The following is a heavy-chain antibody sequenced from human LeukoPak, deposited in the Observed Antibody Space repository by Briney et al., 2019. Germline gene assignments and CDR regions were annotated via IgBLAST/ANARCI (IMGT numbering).Heavy chain of an antibody. J-gene: IGHJ4*02. Sequence: PGGSLRPSCAASGFTFSSYWMSWVRQAPGKGLEWVANIKQDGSEKYYVDSVKGRFTISRDNAKNSLYLQMNSLRAEDTAVYYCARLPYYYGSGKRTRGYYFDYWGQGTLVTVSS. CDR2: IKQDGSEK. V-gene: IGHV3-7*01. CDR3: ARLPYYYGSGKRTRGYYFDY. D-gene: IGHD3-10*01. CDR1: GFTFSSYW.